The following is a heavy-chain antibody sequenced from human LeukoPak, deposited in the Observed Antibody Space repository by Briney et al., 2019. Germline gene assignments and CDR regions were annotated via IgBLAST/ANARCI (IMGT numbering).Heavy chain of an antibody. J-gene: IGHJ6*03. Sequence: SETLSLTCAVYGGSFSGYYWSWIRQPPGKGLEWIGEINHSGSTNYNPSLKSRVTISVDTSKNQFSLKLSSVTAADTAVYYCAREYYDILTGRYYMDVWGKGTTVTISS. CDR2: INHSGST. V-gene: IGHV4-34*01. CDR3: AREYYDILTGRYYMDV. D-gene: IGHD3-9*01. CDR1: GGSFSGYY.